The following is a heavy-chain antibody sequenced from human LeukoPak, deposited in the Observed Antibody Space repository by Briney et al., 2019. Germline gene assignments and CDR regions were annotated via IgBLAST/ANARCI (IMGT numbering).Heavy chain of an antibody. Sequence: PSETLSLTCAVSDDSFSSHYWTWIRQPPGKGLEWIGYISYIGSTNYNPSLKSRVTISIDTSKNQFSLKLSSVTAADTAVYYCARDLVTVTKGFDIWGQGTMVTVSS. J-gene: IGHJ3*02. CDR1: DDSFSSHY. CDR2: ISYIGST. D-gene: IGHD4-17*01. V-gene: IGHV4-59*11. CDR3: ARDLVTVTKGFDI.